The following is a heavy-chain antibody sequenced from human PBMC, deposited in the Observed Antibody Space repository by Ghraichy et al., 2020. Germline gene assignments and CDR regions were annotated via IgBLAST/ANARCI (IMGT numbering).Heavy chain of an antibody. CDR1: GFTFSSYA. D-gene: IGHD5-18*01. CDR2: ISGSGGST. V-gene: IGHV3-23*01. Sequence: LSLTCAASGFTFSSYAMSWVRQAPGKGLEWVSAISGSGGSTYYADSVKGRFTISRDNSKNTLYLQMNSLRAEDTAVYYCAKDHTGYSYGSGFDYWGQGTLVTVSS. J-gene: IGHJ4*02. CDR3: AKDHTGYSYGSGFDY.